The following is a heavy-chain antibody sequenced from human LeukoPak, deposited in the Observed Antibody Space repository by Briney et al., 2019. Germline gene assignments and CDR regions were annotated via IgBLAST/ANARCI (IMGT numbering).Heavy chain of an antibody. V-gene: IGHV3-74*01. D-gene: IGHD5-12*01. CDR2: LNRICRSG. J-gene: IGHJ6*02. CDR1: GFSFSSYW. CDR3: ARAGQSGYYGFDYYCMDV. Sequence: GGALRVSCAHSGFSFSSYWIHWVRHAPGEGLGWVSRLNRICRSGRYAYSVKGRLTISRDNAKNTLYLQLNRLRAEDAAMYYCARAGQSGYYGFDYYCMDVWGQGTTVTVSS.